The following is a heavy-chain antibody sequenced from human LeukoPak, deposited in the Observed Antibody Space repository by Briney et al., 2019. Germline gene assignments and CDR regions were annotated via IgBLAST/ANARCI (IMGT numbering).Heavy chain of an antibody. CDR1: GGSISSSSYY. CDR3: ARIGFRGTYGDWEDAFDI. D-gene: IGHD4-17*01. V-gene: IGHV4-39*01. Sequence: SETLSLTCTVSGGSISSSSYYWGWIRQPPGKGLEWIGSIYYSGGTYYNPSLKSRVTISVDTSKNQFSLKLSSVTAADTAVYYCARIGFRGTYGDWEDAFDIWGQGTMVTVS. CDR2: IYYSGGT. J-gene: IGHJ3*02.